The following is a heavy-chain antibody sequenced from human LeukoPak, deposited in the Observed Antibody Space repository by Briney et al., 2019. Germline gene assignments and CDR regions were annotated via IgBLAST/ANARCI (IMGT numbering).Heavy chain of an antibody. J-gene: IGHJ4*02. CDR1: GFTFSSYA. D-gene: IGHD6-13*01. Sequence: GGSLRLSCAASGFTFSSYAMSWVRQAPGKVLEWVSAISGSGGSTYYADSVKGRFTISRDNSKNTLYLQMNSLRAEDTGVYYCAKGDKAAAGTLDYWGQGTLVTVSS. V-gene: IGHV3-23*01. CDR2: ISGSGGST. CDR3: AKGDKAAAGTLDY.